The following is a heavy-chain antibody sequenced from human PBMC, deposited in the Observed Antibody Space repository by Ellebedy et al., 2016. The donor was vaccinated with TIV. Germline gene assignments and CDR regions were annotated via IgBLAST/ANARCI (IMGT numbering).Heavy chain of an antibody. Sequence: SVKVSXKASGGTFSSYAISWVRQAPGQGLEWMGGIIPIFGTANYAQKFQGRVTITADESTSTAYMELSSLRSEDTAVYYCAAVDYDFWSGYPLGEYYGMDVWGQGTTVTVSS. CDR1: GGTFSSYA. J-gene: IGHJ6*02. V-gene: IGHV1-69*13. CDR2: IIPIFGTA. CDR3: AAVDYDFWSGYPLGEYYGMDV. D-gene: IGHD3-3*01.